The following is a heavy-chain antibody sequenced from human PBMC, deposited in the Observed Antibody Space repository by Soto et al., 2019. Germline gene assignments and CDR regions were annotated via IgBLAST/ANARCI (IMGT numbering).Heavy chain of an antibody. D-gene: IGHD6-19*01. CDR2: VNYRGDT. CDR3: ARQPVAGWVFDL. CDR1: VGSIDRYY. V-gene: IGHV4-59*01. J-gene: IGHJ4*02. Sequence: SETLAVSCTVSVGSIDRYYWSWIRQPPGKGLEWIGYVNYRGDTMYSPSLKSRVTISVDTSRNHFSLNLNSVAGADTAMYYCARQPVAGWVFDLWGQGTRVTVSS.